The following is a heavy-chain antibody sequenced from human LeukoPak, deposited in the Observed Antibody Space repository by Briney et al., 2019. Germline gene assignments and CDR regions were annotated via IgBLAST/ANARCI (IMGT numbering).Heavy chain of an antibody. CDR1: GGSISSYY. Sequence: SETLSLTCTVSGGSISSYYWSWIRQPPGKGLEWIGYIYYSGSTNYNPSLKSRVTISVDTSKNQFSLKLSSVTAADTAVYYCAATCYYDSSGYYSGIQYYFDYWGQGTLVTVSS. J-gene: IGHJ4*02. D-gene: IGHD3-22*01. CDR2: IYYSGST. CDR3: AATCYYDSSGYYSGIQYYFDY. V-gene: IGHV4-59*08.